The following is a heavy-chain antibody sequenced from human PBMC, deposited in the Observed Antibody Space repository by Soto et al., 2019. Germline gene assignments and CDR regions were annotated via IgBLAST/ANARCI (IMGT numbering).Heavy chain of an antibody. CDR3: ARDQPITFDP. V-gene: IGHV3-74*01. Sequence: AGGSLRLSCGSSGFTFGNYWMHWVRQTPGKGLVWVARISGDGRSTYYADSVKGRFTISRDNANSTLYLQMSSLRVEDTAVYFCARDQPITFDPWRQGTQVTVSS. CDR2: ISGDGRST. J-gene: IGHJ5*02. CDR1: GFTFGNYW. D-gene: IGHD1-20*01.